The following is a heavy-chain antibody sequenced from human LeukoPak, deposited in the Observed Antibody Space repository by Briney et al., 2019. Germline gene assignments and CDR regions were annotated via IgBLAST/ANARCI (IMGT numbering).Heavy chain of an antibody. CDR2: ISPHNGNT. CDR3: ARAWIAVAGPGTSDY. D-gene: IGHD6-19*01. V-gene: IGHV1-18*01. Sequence: GASVKVSCKASGYTFLSYGINWVRQAPGQGLEWMGWISPHNGNTNYAQKLQGRVTMTTDTSTSTAYMEVRSLRSDDTAVYYCARAWIAVAGPGTSDYWGQGTLVMVSS. CDR1: GYTFLSYG. J-gene: IGHJ4*02.